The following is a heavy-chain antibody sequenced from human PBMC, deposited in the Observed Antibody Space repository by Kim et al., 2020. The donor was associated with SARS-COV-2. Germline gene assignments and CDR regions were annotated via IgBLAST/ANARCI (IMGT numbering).Heavy chain of an antibody. Sequence: GGSLRLSCAASGFTFSDYYMSWIRQAPGKGLEWVSYISSSSSYTNYADSVKGRFTISRDNAKNSLYLQMNSLRAEDTAVYYCARGGYDSSGYYYDYYYYGMGVWGQGTTVTVSS. CDR1: GFTFSDYY. J-gene: IGHJ6*02. D-gene: IGHD3-22*01. CDR2: ISSSSSYT. CDR3: ARGGYDSSGYYYDYYYYGMGV. V-gene: IGHV3-11*05.